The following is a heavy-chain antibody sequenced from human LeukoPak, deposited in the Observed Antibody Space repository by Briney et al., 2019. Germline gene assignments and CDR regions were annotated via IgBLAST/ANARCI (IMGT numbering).Heavy chain of an antibody. D-gene: IGHD6-19*01. J-gene: IGHJ3*02. V-gene: IGHV1-46*01. Sequence: ASVKVSCKASGYTFTSYYMHWVRQAPGQGLEWMGIINPSGGSTSYAQKFQGRVTMTRDTSTSTVYMELSSLRSDDTAVYYCARSIAVAGSAFDIWGQGTMVTVSS. CDR2: INPSGGST. CDR1: GYTFTSYY. CDR3: ARSIAVAGSAFDI.